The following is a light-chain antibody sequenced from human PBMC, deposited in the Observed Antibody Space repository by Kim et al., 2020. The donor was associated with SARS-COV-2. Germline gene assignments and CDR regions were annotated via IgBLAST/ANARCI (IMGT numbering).Light chain of an antibody. V-gene: IGKV1-27*01. Sequence: ASDGDRVTITCRASQDIANSVAWYQQKPGTVPKLLIYGASTLQSGIPSRFSGSGSGTEFTLTIGSLQTEDVATYYCQKYTTAPWTFGPGTKVNIK. CDR3: QKYTTAPWT. CDR2: GAS. J-gene: IGKJ1*01. CDR1: QDIANS.